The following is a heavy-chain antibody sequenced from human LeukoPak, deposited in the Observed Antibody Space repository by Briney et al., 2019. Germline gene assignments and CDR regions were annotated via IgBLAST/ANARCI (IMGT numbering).Heavy chain of an antibody. CDR1: GFTFSSYG. CDR2: ISYDGSNK. CDR3: AKGTTGYYYDSSGYYSAFDY. Sequence: GGSLRLSCAASGFTFSSYGMHWVRQAPGKGLEWVAVISYDGSNKYYADSVKGRFTISRDNSKNTLYLQMNCLRAEDTAVYYCAKGTTGYYYDSSGYYSAFDYWGQGTLVTVSS. J-gene: IGHJ4*02. V-gene: IGHV3-30*18. D-gene: IGHD3-22*01.